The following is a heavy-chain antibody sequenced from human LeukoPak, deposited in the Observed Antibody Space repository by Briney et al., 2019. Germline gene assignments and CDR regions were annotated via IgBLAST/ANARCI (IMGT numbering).Heavy chain of an antibody. CDR3: ARGSIVGARGLGDY. V-gene: IGHV3-30*03. CDR1: GFTFSHYG. D-gene: IGHD1-26*01. J-gene: IGHJ4*02. Sequence: GGSLRLSCAASGFTFSHYGVHWVRQAPGKGLEWVAVISYDGSNKYYADSVKGRFTISRDNSKNTVFLQMNSLRAEDTAVYYCARGSIVGARGLGDYWGQGTLVTVSS. CDR2: ISYDGSNK.